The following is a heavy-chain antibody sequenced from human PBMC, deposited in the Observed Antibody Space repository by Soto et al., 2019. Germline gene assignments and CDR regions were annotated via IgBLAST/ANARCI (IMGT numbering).Heavy chain of an antibody. V-gene: IGHV3-48*03. J-gene: IGHJ6*02. CDR2: ISSSGSTI. CDR1: GFTFSSYE. D-gene: IGHD6-13*01. Sequence: EVQLVESGGGLVQPGGSLRLSCAASGFTFSSYEMNWVRQAPGKGLEWVSYISSSGSTIYYADSVKGRFTISRDNAKNSLYLQMNSLRAEDTAVYYCARASGHSSSWLPSYYYYYYGMDVWGQGTTVTVSS. CDR3: ARASGHSSSWLPSYYYYYYGMDV.